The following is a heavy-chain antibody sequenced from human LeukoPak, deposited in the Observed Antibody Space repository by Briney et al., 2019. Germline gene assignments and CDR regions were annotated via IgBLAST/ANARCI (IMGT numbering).Heavy chain of an antibody. J-gene: IGHJ4*02. CDR2: INPNSGGT. CDR1: GYTCTGYY. D-gene: IGHD3-22*01. Sequence: ASVKVSCRASGYTCTGYYMHWVRQAPGQGLEWMGRINPNSGGTNYAQKFQGRVTMTRDTSISTAYMELSRLRSDDTAVYYCARGPPLNPGDYDSSGYYYFDYWGQGTLVTVSS. V-gene: IGHV1-2*06. CDR3: ARGPPLNPGDYDSSGYYYFDY.